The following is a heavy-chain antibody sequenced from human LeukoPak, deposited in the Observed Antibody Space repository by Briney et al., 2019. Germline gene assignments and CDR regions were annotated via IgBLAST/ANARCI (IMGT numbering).Heavy chain of an antibody. CDR3: ARDPYNGNYGDSYYYYMDV. V-gene: IGHV3-7*01. CDR1: GVTFSNYE. CDR2: IKQDGSEK. J-gene: IGHJ6*03. D-gene: IGHD1-26*01. Sequence: PGGSLRLSCAASGVTFSNYEMNWVRQVPGKGLEWVANIKQDGSEKYYVDSVKGRFTISRDNAKNSLYLQMNSLRAEDTAIYYCARDPYNGNYGDSYYYYMDVWGKGTTVTISS.